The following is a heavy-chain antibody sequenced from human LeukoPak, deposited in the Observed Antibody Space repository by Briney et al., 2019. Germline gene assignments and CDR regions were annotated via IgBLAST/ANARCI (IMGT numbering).Heavy chain of an antibody. CDR2: VSTSGST. D-gene: IGHD1-7*01. Sequence: SQTLSLTCTVSGDSINSASYHWTWIRQPAGKGLEWIGRVSTSGSTNYNPSLKSRVTISVDTSKNQFSLKLTSVTAADTAVYFCARGWDWNLNYFDSWGQGTLVTVSS. J-gene: IGHJ4*02. CDR3: ARGWDWNLNYFDS. V-gene: IGHV4-61*02. CDR1: GDSINSASYH.